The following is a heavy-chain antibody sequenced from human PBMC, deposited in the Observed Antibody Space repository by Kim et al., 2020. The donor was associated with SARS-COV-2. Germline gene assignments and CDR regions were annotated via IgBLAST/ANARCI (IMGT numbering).Heavy chain of an antibody. Sequence: GGSLRLSCAASGFTFSSYWMSWVRQAPGKGLEWVANIKQDGSEKYYVDSVKGRFTISRDNAKNSLYLQMNSLRAEDTAVYYCASSNPWVGDLLEIDYWGQGTLVTVSS. D-gene: IGHD2-21*02. J-gene: IGHJ4*02. CDR1: GFTFSSYW. V-gene: IGHV3-7*03. CDR3: ASSNPWVGDLLEIDY. CDR2: IKQDGSEK.